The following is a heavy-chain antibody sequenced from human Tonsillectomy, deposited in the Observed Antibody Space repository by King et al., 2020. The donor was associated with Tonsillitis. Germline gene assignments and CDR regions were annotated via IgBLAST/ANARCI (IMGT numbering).Heavy chain of an antibody. V-gene: IGHV3-30*04. Sequence: QLVQSGGGVVQPGRSLRLSCAASGFTFNNYAMHGVRLAPGKGLEWLTVISYNGTSKYYADSVKGRFSISRDNSKNTLYLQMNGLRTEDTAVYYCARVLAAAGSRFDSWGQGTLVTVSS. CDR1: GFTFNNYA. D-gene: IGHD6-13*01. J-gene: IGHJ4*02. CDR3: ARVLAAAGSRFDS. CDR2: ISYNGTSK.